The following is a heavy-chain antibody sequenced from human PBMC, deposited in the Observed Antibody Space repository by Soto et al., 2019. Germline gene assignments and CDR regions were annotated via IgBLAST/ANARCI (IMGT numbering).Heavy chain of an antibody. J-gene: IGHJ3*02. CDR3: ARGGGHRINDVVDI. CDR1: GGSFSGYY. CDR2: INHSGST. D-gene: IGHD1-20*01. V-gene: IGHV4-34*01. Sequence: SETLSLTCAVYGGSFSGYYWSWIRQLPGKGLEWIGEINHSGSTNYNPSLNSLVTISVDTSKNQFSLKLSSVTAADTAVYYCARGGGHRINDVVDIGGSGTMVSVS.